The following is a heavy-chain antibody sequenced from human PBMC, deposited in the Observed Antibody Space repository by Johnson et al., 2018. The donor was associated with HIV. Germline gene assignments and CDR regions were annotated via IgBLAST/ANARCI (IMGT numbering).Heavy chain of an antibody. V-gene: IGHV3-30*04. Sequence: QVQLVESGGGVVQPGRSLRLSCAASGFTFSSYAMHWVRQAPGKGLEWVAVISYDGSNKYYADSVKGRFTISRDNSKNTLYLQMNSLRAEDTAVYYFARDRAWGDNVVVAAYGAFDIWGQGTMVTVSS. CDR3: ARDRAWGDNVVVAAYGAFDI. CDR2: ISYDGSNK. J-gene: IGHJ3*02. CDR1: GFTFSSYA. D-gene: IGHD2-15*01.